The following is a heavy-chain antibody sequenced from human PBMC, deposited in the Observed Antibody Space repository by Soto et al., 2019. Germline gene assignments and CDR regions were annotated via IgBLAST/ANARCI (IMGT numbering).Heavy chain of an antibody. CDR2: MYYTGSF. CDR1: GGSFSSDNYY. D-gene: IGHD6-19*01. J-gene: IGHJ4*01. Sequence: SETLSLTCSVSGGSFSSDNYYWGWIRQPPGEGLEWLGSMYYTGSFHYNPSLKGRVAISVDTSKSRFSLRLTSVTAADTAVYYCVRTYSSGWYPSYYFDSWGHGTLVTVSS. V-gene: IGHV4-39*01. CDR3: VRTYSSGWYPSYYFDS.